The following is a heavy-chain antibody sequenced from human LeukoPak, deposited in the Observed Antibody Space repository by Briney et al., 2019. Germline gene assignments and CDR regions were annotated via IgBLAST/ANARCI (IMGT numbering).Heavy chain of an antibody. CDR2: ISAYNGNT. D-gene: IGHD3-3*01. V-gene: IGHV1-18*01. Sequence: ASVKVSCKASGYTFTSYGISWVRQAPGQGLEWMGWISAYNGNTNYAQKLQGRVTMTTDTSTSTAYMELSSLRSEDTAVYYCATIDFWSGYPANYDAFDIWGQGTMVTVSS. CDR1: GYTFTSYG. CDR3: ATIDFWSGYPANYDAFDI. J-gene: IGHJ3*02.